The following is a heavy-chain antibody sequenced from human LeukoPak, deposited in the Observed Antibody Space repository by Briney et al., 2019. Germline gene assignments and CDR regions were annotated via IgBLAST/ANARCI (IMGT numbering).Heavy chain of an antibody. D-gene: IGHD3-10*01. V-gene: IGHV4-38-2*02. CDR2: TYHGGTT. Sequence: SETLSLTCTVSGYSISSGYLWGWIRQPPGKGLEWIGSTYHGGTTYSNPSLKSRVIISEDTSKNQFSLKLSSVTAADTAVYYCARGSGEWTYYFDYWGQGTLVTVSS. J-gene: IGHJ4*02. CDR1: GYSISSGYL. CDR3: ARGSGEWTYYFDY.